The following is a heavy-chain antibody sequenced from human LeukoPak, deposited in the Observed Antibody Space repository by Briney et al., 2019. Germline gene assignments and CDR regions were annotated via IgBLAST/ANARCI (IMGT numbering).Heavy chain of an antibody. D-gene: IGHD3-3*01. CDR2: ISGSGGST. CDR1: GFTFSSYA. J-gene: IGHJ2*01. CDR3: AKGMGDFWSGALFDL. V-gene: IGHV3-23*01. Sequence: PGGSLRLSCAASGFTFSSYAMSWVRQAPGKGLEWVSAISGSGGSTYYADSVKGRFTISRDNSKNTLYLQMNSLRAEDTAVYYCAKGMGDFWSGALFDLWGRGTLVTVSS.